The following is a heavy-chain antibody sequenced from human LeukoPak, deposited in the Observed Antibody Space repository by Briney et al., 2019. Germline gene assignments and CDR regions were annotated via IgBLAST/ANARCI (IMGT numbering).Heavy chain of an antibody. V-gene: IGHV4-39*01. CDR2: IYYSGNT. Sequence: SETLSLTCTVSGVAITSNNYYWGWIRQPPGNGLEWIGKIYYSGNTYYNPYLKTRVTISVETSKNSFSLNLLYVTATATAVYYCASHDIGSHAGGLDVWGQGTTVTVSS. CDR3: ASHDIGSHAGGLDV. D-gene: IGHD1-26*01. CDR1: GVAITSNNYY. J-gene: IGHJ6*02.